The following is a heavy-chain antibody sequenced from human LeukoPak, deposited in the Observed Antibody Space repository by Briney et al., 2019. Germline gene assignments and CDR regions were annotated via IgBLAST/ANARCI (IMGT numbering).Heavy chain of an antibody. CDR2: IYTSGST. D-gene: IGHD3-22*01. CDR1: GGSISSGSYY. Sequence: SETLSLTCTVSGGSISSGSYYWSWIRQPAGKGLEWIGRIYTSGSTNYNPSLKSRITISVDTSKNPFSLKLSSVTAADTAVYYCARGDYDSSGYYLGFDYWGQGTLVTVSS. CDR3: ARGDYDSSGYYLGFDY. V-gene: IGHV4-61*02. J-gene: IGHJ4*02.